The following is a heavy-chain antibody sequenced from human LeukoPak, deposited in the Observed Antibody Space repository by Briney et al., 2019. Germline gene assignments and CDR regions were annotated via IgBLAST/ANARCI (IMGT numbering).Heavy chain of an antibody. D-gene: IGHD2-2*01. Sequence: SQTLSLTCTVSGGSISSGGYYWRWIRQPPGKGLEWIGYIYHSGSTYYNPSLKSRVTISVDTSKNQFSLKLSSVTAADTAVYYCARYHVLNRGVNWFDPWGQGTLVTVSS. CDR1: GGSISSGGYY. CDR2: IYHSGST. CDR3: ARYHVLNRGVNWFDP. J-gene: IGHJ5*02. V-gene: IGHV4-30-2*01.